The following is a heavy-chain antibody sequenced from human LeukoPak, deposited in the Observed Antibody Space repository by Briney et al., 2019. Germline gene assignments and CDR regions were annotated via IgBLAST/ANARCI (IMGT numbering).Heavy chain of an antibody. D-gene: IGHD5-24*01. V-gene: IGHV4-59*12. J-gene: IGHJ4*02. CDR2: IYYSGST. CDR3: ARVLRRRWLQLVNYFDY. CDR1: GGSISSYY. Sequence: SETLSLTCTVSGGSISSYYWSWIRQPPGKGLEWIGYIYYSGSTNYNPSLKSRVTISVDTSKNQFSLKLSSVTAADTAVYYCARVLRRRWLQLVNYFDYWGQGTLVTVSS.